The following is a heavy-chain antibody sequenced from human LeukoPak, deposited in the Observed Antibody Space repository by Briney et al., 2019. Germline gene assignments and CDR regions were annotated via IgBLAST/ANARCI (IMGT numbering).Heavy chain of an antibody. CDR1: GYTFTGYY. Sequence: ASMKVSSKASGYTFTGYYMHWVRQPPGQGLEWMGWINPNSGDTNYAQKFQGRVTMTRDTSISTAYMEQSSVRSDDTAVYYCSRDFGEPTGYYMDVWGKGTTVTVSS. V-gene: IGHV1-2*02. D-gene: IGHD3-3*01. J-gene: IGHJ6*03. CDR3: SRDFGEPTGYYMDV. CDR2: INPNSGDT.